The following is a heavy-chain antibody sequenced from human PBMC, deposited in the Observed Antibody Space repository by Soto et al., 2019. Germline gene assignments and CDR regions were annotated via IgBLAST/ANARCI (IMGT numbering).Heavy chain of an antibody. Sequence: PGGSLRLSCAASGFTVSSNYMSWVRQAPGKGLEWVSVIYSGGSTYFADSVKGRFTISRDNSKNTLYLRMNSLRAEDTAVYYCARDLDSVGYGMDVWGQGTTVTVSS. CDR2: IYSGGST. CDR3: ARDLDSVGYGMDV. V-gene: IGHV3-53*01. J-gene: IGHJ6*02. CDR1: GFTVSSNY. D-gene: IGHD2-15*01.